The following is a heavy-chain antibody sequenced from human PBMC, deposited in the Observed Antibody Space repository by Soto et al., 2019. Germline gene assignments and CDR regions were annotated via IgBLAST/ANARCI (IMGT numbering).Heavy chain of an antibody. CDR3: ARGDESTYYYYHMDV. CDR2: VNSDGSRT. V-gene: IGHV3-74*01. CDR1: GFTFSSYW. J-gene: IGHJ6*03. Sequence: EVQVVESGGGLVQPGGSLRLSCAASGFTFSSYWMHWVRQVPGEGLVWVSRVNSDGSRTSYADSVKGRFTISRDNAKNTLHLQMNSLRAEDTAVYYCARGDESTYYYYHMDVWGKGTTVTVSS. D-gene: IGHD2-2*01.